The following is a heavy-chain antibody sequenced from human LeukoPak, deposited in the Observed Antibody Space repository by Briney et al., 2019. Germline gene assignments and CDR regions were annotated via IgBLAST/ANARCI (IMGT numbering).Heavy chain of an antibody. CDR3: AREGAGSPYYFDY. D-gene: IGHD1-26*01. Sequence: SETLSLTCTVSGGSISSGGYYWSWIRHHPGKGLEWIGYIYYSGSTYYNPSLKSRVTISVDTSKNQFSLKLSSVTAADTAVYYRAREGAGSPYYFDYWGQGTLVTVSS. V-gene: IGHV4-31*03. CDR1: GGSISSGGYY. J-gene: IGHJ4*02. CDR2: IYYSGST.